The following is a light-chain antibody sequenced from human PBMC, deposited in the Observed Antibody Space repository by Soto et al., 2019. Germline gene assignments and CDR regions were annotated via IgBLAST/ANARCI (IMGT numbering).Light chain of an antibody. J-gene: IGLJ1*01. Sequence: QSALTQPASVSGSPGQSITISCTGTSSDVGGYNYVSWYQQHPGKAPKLMIYEVSNRPSGVSNRFSGSKSGNTASLTISGRQAVEETVYNCSAYPSRSIYYFFAAGPKPTVL. CDR3: SAYPSRSIYYF. CDR1: SSDVGGYNY. CDR2: EVS. V-gene: IGLV2-14*01.